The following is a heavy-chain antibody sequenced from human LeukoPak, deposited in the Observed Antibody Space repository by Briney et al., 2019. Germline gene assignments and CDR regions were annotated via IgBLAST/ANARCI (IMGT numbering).Heavy chain of an antibody. CDR2: IIPIFGTA. CDR1: GGTFSSYA. D-gene: IGHD3-10*01. Sequence: SVTVSCKASGGTFSSYAISWVRQAPGQGLEWMGGIIPIFGTANYAQKFQGRVTITADESTSTAYMELSSLRSEDTAVHYCARGGWFGELYYYGMDVWGQGTTVTVSS. CDR3: ARGGWFGELYYYGMDV. V-gene: IGHV1-69*13. J-gene: IGHJ6*02.